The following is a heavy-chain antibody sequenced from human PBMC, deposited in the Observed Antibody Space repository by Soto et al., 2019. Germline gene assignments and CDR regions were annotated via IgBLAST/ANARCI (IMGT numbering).Heavy chain of an antibody. D-gene: IGHD6-19*01. J-gene: IGHJ4*02. V-gene: IGHV1-3*01. CDR3: ARVGLAVAGFDY. CDR1: GYTFTIYA. CDR2: INAGNGNT. Sequence: ASVKVSCKASGYTFTIYAMHWVRQAPGQRLEWMGWINAGNGNTKYSQKFQGRVTITRDTSASTAYMELSSLRSEDTAVYYCARVGLAVAGFDYWGQGTLVTVSS.